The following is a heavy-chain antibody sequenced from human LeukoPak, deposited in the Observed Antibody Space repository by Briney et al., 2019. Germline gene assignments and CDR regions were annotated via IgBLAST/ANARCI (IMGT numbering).Heavy chain of an antibody. CDR2: IYWDDDK. V-gene: IGHV2-5*02. D-gene: IGHD5-18*01. CDR3: AHKGIRGYFDY. J-gene: IGHJ4*02. CDR1: GFSLSTSGVA. Sequence: SGPTLVKPTQTLTLTCTFSGFSLSTSGVAVGWIRQPPGKALEWLTLIYWDDDKRHSSSLKNRVSVTKDTSKNQVVLTMTNMDPVDTATYYCAHKGIRGYFDYWGQGTLVTVSS.